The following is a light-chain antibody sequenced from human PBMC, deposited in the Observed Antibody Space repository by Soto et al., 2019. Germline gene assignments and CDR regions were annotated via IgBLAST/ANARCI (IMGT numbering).Light chain of an antibody. J-gene: IGKJ1*01. V-gene: IGKV1-5*03. Sequence: DIQMTQSPSTLSASVGDRVTITCRASQSISNWLAWYQQKPGKAPKLLIYTASSSESGAPSRFSGSGSGTEFTLTISSLQPDDFATYYCQQYNSYSTFGQGTKVDIK. CDR1: QSISNW. CDR2: TAS. CDR3: QQYNSYST.